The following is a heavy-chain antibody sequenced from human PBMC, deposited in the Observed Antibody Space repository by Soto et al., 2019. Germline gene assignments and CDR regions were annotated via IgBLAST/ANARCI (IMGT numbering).Heavy chain of an antibody. V-gene: IGHV3-21*01. Sequence: EVQLVESGGGLVKPGGSLRLSCAASGFTFSSYSMNWVRQAPGKGLEWVSSISSSSSYIYYADSVKGRFTISRDHAKNSLYLQMNSLRAEDTAVYYCARDPGVRGGGWFDPWGQGTLVTVSS. D-gene: IGHD3-10*01. J-gene: IGHJ5*02. CDR3: ARDPGVRGGGWFDP. CDR2: ISSSSSYI. CDR1: GFTFSSYS.